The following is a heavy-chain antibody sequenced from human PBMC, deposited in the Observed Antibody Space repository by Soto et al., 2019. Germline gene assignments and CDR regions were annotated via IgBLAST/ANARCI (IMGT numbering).Heavy chain of an antibody. CDR1: GFTVSNYH. CDR2: VYADGAT. J-gene: IGHJ4*02. D-gene: IGHD3-10*01. CDR3: ARSGGGLDY. Sequence: EVQLVESGGGLVQPGESLRLSCAASGFTVSNYHMTWVRQAPGKGLEWVSAVYADGATSHADSVKDRFTVSRDNSRNTLNFQMSGLRAEDTAVYYCARSGGGLDYWGQGTLVTVSS. V-gene: IGHV3-66*01.